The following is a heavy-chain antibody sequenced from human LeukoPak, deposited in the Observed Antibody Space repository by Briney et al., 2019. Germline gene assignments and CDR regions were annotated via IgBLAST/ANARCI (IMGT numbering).Heavy chain of an antibody. J-gene: IGHJ3*02. D-gene: IGHD5-24*01. CDR2: IYQSGST. CDR1: GYSISSGYY. Sequence: SETLSLTCTVSGYSISSGYYWGWIRQSPGKGLEWIGTIYQSGSTYYNPSLKSRVTISVDTSKNQFSLKLSSVTAADTAVYYCARRRSPSETGAFDIWGQGTTVTVSS. V-gene: IGHV4-38-2*02. CDR3: ARRRSPSETGAFDI.